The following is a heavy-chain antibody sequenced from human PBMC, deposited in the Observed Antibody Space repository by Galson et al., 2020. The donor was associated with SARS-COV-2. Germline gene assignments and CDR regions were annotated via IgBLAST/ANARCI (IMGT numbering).Heavy chain of an antibody. D-gene: IGHD3-3*01. J-gene: IGHJ6*02. CDR2: INWNGGST. Sequence: GGSLRLSCAASGFTFDDYGMSWVRQAPGKGLEWVSGINWNGGSTGYADSVKGRFTISRDNAKNSLYLQMNSLRAEDTALYYCASLKWSGPYYYYGMDVWGQGTTVTVSS. V-gene: IGHV3-20*04. CDR3: ASLKWSGPYYYYGMDV. CDR1: GFTFDDYG.